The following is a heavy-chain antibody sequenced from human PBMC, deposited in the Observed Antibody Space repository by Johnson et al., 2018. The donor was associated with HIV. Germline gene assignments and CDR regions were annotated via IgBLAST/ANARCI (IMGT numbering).Heavy chain of an antibody. V-gene: IGHV3-33*06. CDR2: MWYDGSNK. CDR3: AKERLLHDAFDI. D-gene: IGHD5-18*01. J-gene: IGHJ3*02. CDR1: GFTFSTYG. Sequence: VQLVESGGGVVQPGRSLRLSCAASGFTFSTYGMHWVRQAPGKGLEWVAVMWYDGSNKYYADSVKGRFTISRDNSKNTMYLQMNSLRDEDTAVYHCAKERLLHDAFDIWGQGTMVTVSS.